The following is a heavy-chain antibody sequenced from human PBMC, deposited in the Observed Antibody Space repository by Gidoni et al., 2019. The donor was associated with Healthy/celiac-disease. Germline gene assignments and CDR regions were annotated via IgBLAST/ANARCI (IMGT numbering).Heavy chain of an antibody. Sequence: EVQLVESGGGLVQPGGSLRLSCAASGFTVSSNYMSWVRQAPGKGLEWVSVIYSGGSTYYADSVKGRFTISRDNSKNTLYLQMNSLRAEDTAVYYCAGSGYYFQPGAFGIWGQGTMVTVSS. CDR3: AGSGYYFQPGAFGI. CDR1: GFTVSSNY. V-gene: IGHV3-66*02. J-gene: IGHJ3*02. CDR2: IYSGGST. D-gene: IGHD3-22*01.